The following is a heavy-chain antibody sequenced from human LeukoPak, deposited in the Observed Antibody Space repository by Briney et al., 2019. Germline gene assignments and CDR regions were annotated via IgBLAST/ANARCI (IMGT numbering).Heavy chain of an antibody. J-gene: IGHJ6*03. CDR1: GFTFDDYA. CDR3: ARRGNYHTRPYYYYMDV. CDR2: ISWNSGSI. D-gene: IGHD4-11*01. Sequence: GGSLRLSCAASGFTFDDYAMHWVRQAPGKGLEWVSGISWNSGSIGYADSVKGRFTISRDNAKSSLYLQMNSLRAEDTALYHCARRGNYHTRPYYYYMDVWGKGTTVTVSS. V-gene: IGHV3-9*01.